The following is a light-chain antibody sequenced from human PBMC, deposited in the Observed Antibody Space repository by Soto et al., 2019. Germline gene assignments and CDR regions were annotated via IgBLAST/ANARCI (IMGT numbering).Light chain of an antibody. CDR2: AAS. J-gene: IGKJ1*01. CDR1: QSISSW. Sequence: DIQMTHSPSTLSACVGDRVTVTSRLSQSISSWLAWYQQKPGKDPKLLIYAASTLQSGVPSRFSGSASGTDFTLTISCLQSEDFATYYCQQYYSYPRWTFGQGTKVDI. V-gene: IGKV1-5*01. CDR3: QQYYSYPRWT.